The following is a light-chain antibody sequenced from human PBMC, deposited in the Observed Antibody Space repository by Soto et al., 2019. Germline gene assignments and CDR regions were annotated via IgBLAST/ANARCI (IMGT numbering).Light chain of an antibody. CDR2: GAS. J-gene: IGKJ1*01. V-gene: IGKV3-20*01. CDR1: QSVSNNY. Sequence: EIVLTQYPGTLSLSPGERATLSCRASQSVSNNYLAWYQQKPGQAPRLLIYGASNRATGIPDRFSGSGSGTDFTLSISSLQPDDFATYYCQQYKSYWTFGQGSKVAIK. CDR3: QQYKSYWT.